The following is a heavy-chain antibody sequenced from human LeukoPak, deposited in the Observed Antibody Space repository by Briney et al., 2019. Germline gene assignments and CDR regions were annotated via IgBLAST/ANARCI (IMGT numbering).Heavy chain of an antibody. CDR2: LLYNGNT. D-gene: IGHD3-9*01. J-gene: IGHJ3*02. Sequence: SETLSLTCTVAGGSISSDVHYWDWIRQAPGKGLEWIGSLLYNGNTWYNPSLESRVTISVDTSENQFSLKLSSVTAADTAVYYCARLGIDYDILTGYIPDAFDIWGQGTMVTVSS. CDR1: GGSISSDVHY. V-gene: IGHV4-39*01. CDR3: ARLGIDYDILTGYIPDAFDI.